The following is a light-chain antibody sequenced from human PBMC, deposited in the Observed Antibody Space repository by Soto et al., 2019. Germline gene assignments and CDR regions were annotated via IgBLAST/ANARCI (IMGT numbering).Light chain of an antibody. V-gene: IGKV3-20*01. CDR3: QRYGDSPPNT. CDR2: AAS. Sequence: ELVLTQSPGTLSLSPGESATLSCRSSQRVNSRVLAWYQHKPGQAPRLLIYAASTRASGIPDRFSGSTSGTDFTLTISRLEPEDFAVYYCQRYGDSPPNTFGQGTKREIQ. CDR1: QRVNSRV. J-gene: IGKJ2*01.